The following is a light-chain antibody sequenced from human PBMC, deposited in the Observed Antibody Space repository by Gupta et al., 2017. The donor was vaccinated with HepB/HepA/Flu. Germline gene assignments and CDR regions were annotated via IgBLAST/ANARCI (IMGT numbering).Light chain of an antibody. CDR3: TLQTPFT. V-gene: IGKV2-28*01. J-gene: IGKJ5*01. CDR1: QSLLHADGFNY. CDR2: LGS. Sequence: DIVVTQSPLSLSVTPGEPASMSCTSSQSLLHADGFNYLDWYLQKPGQSPHPLIYLGSSRASGVPDRINGIGSGASFTLKISGVEADDVGTFWQTLQTPFTFGQGT.